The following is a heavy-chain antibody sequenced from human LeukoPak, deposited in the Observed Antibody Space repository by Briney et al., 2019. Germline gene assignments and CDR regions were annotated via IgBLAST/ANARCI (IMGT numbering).Heavy chain of an antibody. Sequence: SETLSLTCTVSGVSISSCYWSWIRQPPGKGLEWIGYIYYSGSTNYNPSLKSRVTISVDTSKNQFSLKLSSVTAADTAVYYCAWAESEWYFDLWGRGTLVTVSS. D-gene: IGHD1-14*01. V-gene: IGHV4-59*01. CDR1: GVSISSCY. J-gene: IGHJ2*01. CDR2: IYYSGST. CDR3: AWAESEWYFDL.